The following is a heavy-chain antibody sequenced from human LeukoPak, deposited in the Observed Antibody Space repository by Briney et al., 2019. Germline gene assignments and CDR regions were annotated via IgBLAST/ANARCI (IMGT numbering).Heavy chain of an antibody. CDR3: ALWFGEFYYFDY. CDR2: IIPIFGTA. J-gene: IGHJ4*02. V-gene: IGHV1-69*13. Sequence: SVKVSCKASGGTLSSYAISWVRQAPGQGLEWMGGIIPIFGTANYAQMFQGRVTITADESTTTAYMALSSLRSEDTAVYYCALWFGEFYYFDYWGQGTLVTVAS. D-gene: IGHD3-10*01. CDR1: GGTLSSYA.